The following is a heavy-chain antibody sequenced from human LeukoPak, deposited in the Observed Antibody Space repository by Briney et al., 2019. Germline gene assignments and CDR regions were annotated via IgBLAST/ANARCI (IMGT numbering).Heavy chain of an antibody. V-gene: IGHV4-39*01. Sequence: SETLSLTCTVSGGSISISSYSWGWIRQPPGKGLEWIGSAYLSGSTYYNPSLKSRVTISVETSKNQFSLKVSSVTAADTALYYCARHRIYNWNYPIWFDPWGQGTLVTVSS. CDR2: AYLSGST. CDR1: GGSISISSYS. J-gene: IGHJ5*02. D-gene: IGHD1-7*01. CDR3: ARHRIYNWNYPIWFDP.